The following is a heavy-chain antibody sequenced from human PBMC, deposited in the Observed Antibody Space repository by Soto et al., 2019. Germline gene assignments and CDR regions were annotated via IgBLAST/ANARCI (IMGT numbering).Heavy chain of an antibody. CDR1: GYTFSGYN. Sequence: QVRLLQSGAEVKKPGASVKVSCKASGYTFSGYNMHWVRQAPGQGLEWMGWINPNSGGTTSARKFQGRVNMTRDTSIGTAYMELTNLTSDDTAVYFCARDLLWSAQKPIDFWGQGTLVSVSS. CDR3: ARDLLWSAQKPIDF. D-gene: IGHD2-21*01. V-gene: IGHV1-2*02. J-gene: IGHJ4*02. CDR2: INPNSGGT.